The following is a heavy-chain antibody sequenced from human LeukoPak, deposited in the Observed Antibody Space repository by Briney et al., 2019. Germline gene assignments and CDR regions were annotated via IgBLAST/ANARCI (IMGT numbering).Heavy chain of an antibody. D-gene: IGHD3-3*01. J-gene: IGHJ4*02. Sequence: ASVKVSCKASGYTFTSYDINWVRQATGQGLEWMGWMNPNSGNTGYAQKFQGRVTITRNTSISTAYMELSSLRSEDTAVYYCARGNTIFGVVIPPDYWGQGTLVTVSS. V-gene: IGHV1-8*03. CDR1: GYTFTSYD. CDR3: ARGNTIFGVVIPPDY. CDR2: MNPNSGNT.